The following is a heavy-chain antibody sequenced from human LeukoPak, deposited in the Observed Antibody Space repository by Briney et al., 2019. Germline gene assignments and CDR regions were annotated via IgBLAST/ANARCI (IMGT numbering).Heavy chain of an antibody. V-gene: IGHV3-23*01. J-gene: IGHJ4*02. Sequence: GRSLRLSCEASGFTFSSYVMSWVRQAPGKGLEWVSAVSGSGGSTYSADSVKGRFTISRDNSKNMVYLQTSSLRAEDTAVYYCARAGSWSSRPYFDYWGQGILVSVSS. CDR3: ARAGSWSSRPYFDY. CDR1: GFTFSSYV. D-gene: IGHD1-26*01. CDR2: VSGSGGST.